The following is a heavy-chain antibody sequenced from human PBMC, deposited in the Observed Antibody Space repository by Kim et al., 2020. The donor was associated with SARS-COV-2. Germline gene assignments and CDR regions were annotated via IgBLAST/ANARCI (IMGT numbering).Heavy chain of an antibody. Sequence: AQKFQRRVTMTRDTSTSTVYMELSSLRSEDTAVYYCASTYSSSWYGAFDYWGQGTLVTVSS. D-gene: IGHD6-13*01. CDR3: ASTYSSSWYGAFDY. J-gene: IGHJ4*02. V-gene: IGHV1-46*01.